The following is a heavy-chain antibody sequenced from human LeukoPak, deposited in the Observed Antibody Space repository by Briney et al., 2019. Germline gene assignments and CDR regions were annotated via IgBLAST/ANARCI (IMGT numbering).Heavy chain of an antibody. Sequence: SETLSLTCTLSRGFLCSYYGIWIRHSPGEGREWLGYIYYSGGTNYNPSLESRVTISEDRSTNQFSLKVRSVTAADTAVYYCARRRFSYGDNDAFDIWGQGTMVTVSS. J-gene: IGHJ3*02. V-gene: IGHV4-59*08. D-gene: IGHD5-18*01. CDR1: RGFLCSYY. CDR3: ARRRFSYGDNDAFDI. CDR2: IYYSGGT.